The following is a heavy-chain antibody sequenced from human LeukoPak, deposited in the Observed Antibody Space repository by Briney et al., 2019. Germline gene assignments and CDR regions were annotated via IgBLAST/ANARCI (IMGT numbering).Heavy chain of an antibody. V-gene: IGHV3-7*01. Sequence: GGSLRLSCAASGFTFSSYWMSWVRQAPGKGLEWVANIKQDGSEKYYVDSVKGRFTISRDNAKNSLYLQMNSLRAEDTAVYYCARDRGTYYYDSSGYSQYFDYWGQGTLVTVSS. CDR1: GFTFSSYW. J-gene: IGHJ4*02. CDR2: IKQDGSEK. CDR3: ARDRGTYYYDSSGYSQYFDY. D-gene: IGHD3-22*01.